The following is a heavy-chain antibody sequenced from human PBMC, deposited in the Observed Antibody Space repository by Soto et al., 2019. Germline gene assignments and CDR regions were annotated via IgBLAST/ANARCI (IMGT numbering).Heavy chain of an antibody. V-gene: IGHV4-39*01. Sequence: LVLQSHTCTVAGGSSRSSSDYWSRIRQPPGKGLEWIGSIYYSGSTYYNPSLKSRVTISVDTSKNQFSLQVNSVTPEDTAVYHRARAEGWFDYCGQAILGTGSS. CDR2: IYYSGST. D-gene: IGHD6-19*01. CDR3: ARAEGWFDY. CDR1: GGSSRSSSDY. J-gene: IGHJ4*02.